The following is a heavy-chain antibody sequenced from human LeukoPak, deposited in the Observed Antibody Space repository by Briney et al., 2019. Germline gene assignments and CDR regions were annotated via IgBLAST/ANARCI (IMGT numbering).Heavy chain of an antibody. V-gene: IGHV3-48*03. CDR1: GFTFSSYE. J-gene: IGHJ4*02. CDR2: ISSSGSTI. Sequence: PGGSLRLSCAASGFTFSSYEMNWVRQAPGKGLEWVSYISSSGSTIYYADSVKGRFTISRDNSKNTMFLQMNRLRDEDTAVYYCARGLRGPDYWGQGTQVTVSS. CDR3: ARGLRGPDY.